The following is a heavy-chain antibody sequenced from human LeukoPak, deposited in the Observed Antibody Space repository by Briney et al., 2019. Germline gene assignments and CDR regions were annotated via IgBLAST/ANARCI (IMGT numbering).Heavy chain of an antibody. V-gene: IGHV4-4*07. CDR3: ARDLGYDSSGYHY. CDR1: VDSFSTSY. Sequence: SETLSLTCAVSVDSFSTSYWTWIRQPAGKGLEWIGRIYTSGSTNYNPSLKSRVTMSIDTSKKQFSLKLSSVNAGDTAVYYCARDLGYDSSGYHYWGQGTLVTVSS. J-gene: IGHJ4*02. CDR2: IYTSGST. D-gene: IGHD3-22*01.